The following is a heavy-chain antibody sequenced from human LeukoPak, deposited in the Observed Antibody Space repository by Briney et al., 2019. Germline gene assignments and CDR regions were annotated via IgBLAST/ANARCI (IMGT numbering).Heavy chain of an antibody. D-gene: IGHD5-18*01. Sequence: ASVKVSCKASGYTFTSYGFSWVRQAPAQGLEWMGWVSTYNDKTNFAQNLQGRVTMTTDTSTSTAYMELRNLRSDDTAVYYCAGADEAGYGGYWGQGTLVTVSS. CDR3: AGADEAGYGGY. CDR2: VSTYNDKT. CDR1: GYTFTSYG. V-gene: IGHV1-18*01. J-gene: IGHJ4*02.